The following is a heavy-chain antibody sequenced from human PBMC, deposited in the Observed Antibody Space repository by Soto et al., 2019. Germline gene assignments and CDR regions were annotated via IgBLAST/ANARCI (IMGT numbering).Heavy chain of an antibody. CDR1: GGSISSYY. D-gene: IGHD5-18*01. CDR2: IYTSGST. Sequence: QVQLQESGPGLVKPSETLSLTCTVSGGSISSYYWSWIRQPAGKGLEWIGRIYTSGSTNYNPSLRSRVTMSVDTSKNQFSLKLSSVTAADTAVYYCARVQDTAIGYYFDYWGQGTLVTVSS. CDR3: ARVQDTAIGYYFDY. V-gene: IGHV4-4*07. J-gene: IGHJ4*02.